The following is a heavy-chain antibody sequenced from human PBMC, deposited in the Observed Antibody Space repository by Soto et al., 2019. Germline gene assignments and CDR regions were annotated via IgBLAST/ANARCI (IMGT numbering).Heavy chain of an antibody. J-gene: IGHJ4*02. CDR2: IYYSGSS. D-gene: IGHD6-13*01. CDR3: ARHSSSWPIFDY. CDR1: GGSISSSSYY. V-gene: IGHV4-61*05. Sequence: PSETLSLTCTVSGGSISSSSYYWSWIRQSPGKGLEWIGYIYYSGSSNYNPSLKSRVSISVDTSKNQFSLKLSSVTAADTAVYYCARHSSSWPIFDYWGQGTLVTVSS.